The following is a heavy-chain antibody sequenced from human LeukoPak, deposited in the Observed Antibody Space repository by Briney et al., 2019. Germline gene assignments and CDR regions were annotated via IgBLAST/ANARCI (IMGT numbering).Heavy chain of an antibody. Sequence: GGSLRLSCAASGFTFSSYAMSWVRQAPGKGLEWVSVIYSGGRTYYADSVKGRFTNSRDNSKNTLYLQMNSLRVEDTAVYYCARGPHSSSWYGWGQGTLVTVSS. CDR3: ARGPHSSSWYG. CDR1: GFTFSSYA. D-gene: IGHD6-13*01. J-gene: IGHJ4*02. V-gene: IGHV3-66*01. CDR2: IYSGGRT.